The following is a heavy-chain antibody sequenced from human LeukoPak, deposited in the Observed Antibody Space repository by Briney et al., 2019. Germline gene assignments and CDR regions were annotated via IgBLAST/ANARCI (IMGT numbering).Heavy chain of an antibody. CDR2: ISTGSRYI. D-gene: IGHD2-2*01. Sequence: PGGSLRLSCAASGFRLSGYDMNWVRQAPGKGLEWVSSISTGSRYIYYAYSVKGRFTISRDDAKNSLYLQMDYLRAEDTAVYYCARADCSGSTCYLRRSWFDPWGQGTLVTVSS. CDR1: GFRLSGYD. V-gene: IGHV3-21*01. J-gene: IGHJ5*02. CDR3: ARADCSGSTCYLRRSWFDP.